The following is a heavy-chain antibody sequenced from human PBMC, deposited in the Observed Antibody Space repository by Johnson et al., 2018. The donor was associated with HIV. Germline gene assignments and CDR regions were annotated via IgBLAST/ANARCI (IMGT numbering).Heavy chain of an antibody. J-gene: IGHJ3*01. Sequence: QVQLVESGGGLVKPGGSLRLSCAASGFTFSDYDMSWIRQAPGKGLEWVSFISSSGSTIYYADSVKGQFTISRDNSKNTLYLQMHSLRAEDTAVYYCAKGGEVVVVVSRDGPFDFWGQGTMVTVSS. CDR3: AKGGEVVVVVSRDGPFDF. CDR1: GFTFSDYD. CDR2: ISSSGSTI. V-gene: IGHV3-11*04. D-gene: IGHD2-15*01.